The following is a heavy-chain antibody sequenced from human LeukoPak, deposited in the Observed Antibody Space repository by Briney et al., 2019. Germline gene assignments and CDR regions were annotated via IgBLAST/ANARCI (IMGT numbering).Heavy chain of an antibody. CDR3: ARRPRRLLGYYYYGMDA. V-gene: IGHV4-59*08. CDR1: GGSISSYY. D-gene: IGHD7-27*01. J-gene: IGHJ6*02. Sequence: SETLSLTCTVSGGSISSYYWSWIRQPPGKGLEWIGYIYYSGSTNYNPSLKSRVTISVDTSKNQFSLKLSSVTAADTAVYYCARRPRRLLGYYYYGMDAWGQGTTVTVSS. CDR2: IYYSGST.